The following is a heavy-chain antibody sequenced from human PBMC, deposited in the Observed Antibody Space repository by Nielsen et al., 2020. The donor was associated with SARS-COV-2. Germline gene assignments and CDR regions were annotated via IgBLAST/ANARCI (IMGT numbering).Heavy chain of an antibody. CDR3: ARETIDYTSSFVDY. D-gene: IGHD4-11*01. CDR2: ISYSSGHI. J-gene: IGHJ4*02. CDR1: GFSFESYS. Sequence: GGSLRLSCAASGFSFESYSMHWVRQAPGKGLEWVSSISYSSGHIYYADSVKGRFTISRDNSKDTLYLQLDSLRPEDTGVYFCARETIDYTSSFVDYWGQGTLVTVSP. V-gene: IGHV3-21*01.